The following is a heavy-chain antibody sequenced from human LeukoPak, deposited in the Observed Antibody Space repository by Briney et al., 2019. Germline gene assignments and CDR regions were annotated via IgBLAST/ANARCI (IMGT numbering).Heavy chain of an antibody. CDR3: ARVDIAVAGTFFDY. CDR2: IYYSGST. Sequence: SETLSLTCTVSGGSISSYYWSWIRQPPGKGLEWIGYIYYSGSTNYNPSLKSRVTISVDTSKNQFSLKLSSVTTADTAVYYCARVDIAVAGTFFDYWGQGTLVTVSS. J-gene: IGHJ4*02. D-gene: IGHD6-19*01. CDR1: GGSISSYY. V-gene: IGHV4-59*01.